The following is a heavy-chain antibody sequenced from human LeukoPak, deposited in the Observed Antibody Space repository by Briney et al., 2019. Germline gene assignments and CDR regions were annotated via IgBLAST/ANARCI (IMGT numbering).Heavy chain of an antibody. V-gene: IGHV4-30-2*01. CDR2: INHSGST. D-gene: IGHD7-27*01. CDR3: ARSKLGRFDY. Sequence: PSETLSLTCTVSGGSISSGGYSWSWIRQHPGKGLEWIGEINHSGSTNYNPSLKSRVTISVDRSKNQFSLKLSSVTAADTAVYYCARSKLGRFDYWGQGTLVTVSS. CDR1: GGSISSGGYS. J-gene: IGHJ4*02.